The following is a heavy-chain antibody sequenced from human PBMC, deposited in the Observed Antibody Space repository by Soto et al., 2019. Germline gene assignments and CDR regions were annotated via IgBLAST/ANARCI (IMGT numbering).Heavy chain of an antibody. Sequence: PGGSLRLSCAASGFTFSSSAMSWVSQAPGKGLGWVAVISYDGGNKYYADSVKGRFTISRDNSKNTLYLQMNSLRAEDTAVYYCASEQLAVLRGVLDYWGQGTLVTVSS. CDR3: ASEQLAVLRGVLDY. CDR1: GFTFSSSA. V-gene: IGHV3-30-3*01. CDR2: ISYDGGNK. D-gene: IGHD1-1*01. J-gene: IGHJ4*02.